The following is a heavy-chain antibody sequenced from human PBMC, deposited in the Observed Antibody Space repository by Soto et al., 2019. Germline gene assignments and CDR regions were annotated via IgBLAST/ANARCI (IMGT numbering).Heavy chain of an antibody. CDR2: IKQDGSVK. CDR3: TRDFSPWNGGAWYDPFDI. V-gene: IGHV3-7*01. Sequence: EVQVVESGGNLVQPGGSLRLSCAASGFTFRDYWMTWVRQAPGKGLEWLANIKQDGSVKHYVDSVEGRFSISRDNAKNSLYLEMDSLRAEDTAVYYCTRDFSPWNGGAWYDPFDIWGQGTKVTVSS. CDR1: GFTFRDYW. D-gene: IGHD6-19*01. J-gene: IGHJ3*02.